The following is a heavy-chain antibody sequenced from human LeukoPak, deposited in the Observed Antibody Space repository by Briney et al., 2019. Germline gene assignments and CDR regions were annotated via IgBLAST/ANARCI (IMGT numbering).Heavy chain of an antibody. D-gene: IGHD2-2*01. V-gene: IGHV3-23*01. Sequence: GSLSLSCAASGFTFSNYAMDWVRQAPGKGLELVSAISTGGDRAYYADSVKGRFTTSRDNSRNTLYLQLNSLRAEDTAIYYCAVDCSSPSCYGQSAFDIWGQGTMVTVSS. J-gene: IGHJ3*02. CDR3: AVDCSSPSCYGQSAFDI. CDR1: GFTFSNYA. CDR2: ISTGGDRA.